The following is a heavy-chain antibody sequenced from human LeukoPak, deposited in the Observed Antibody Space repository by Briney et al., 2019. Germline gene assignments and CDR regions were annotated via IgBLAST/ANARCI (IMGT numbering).Heavy chain of an antibody. Sequence: GGSLRLSCAASGFTFSSYAMSWVRQAPGKGLEWVSAISGSGGSTYYADSVKGRFTISRDNSKNTLYLQMNSPRAEDTAVYYCARSIVGATPFDPWGQGTLVTVSS. D-gene: IGHD1-26*01. J-gene: IGHJ5*02. CDR3: ARSIVGATPFDP. V-gene: IGHV3-23*01. CDR2: ISGSGGST. CDR1: GFTFSSYA.